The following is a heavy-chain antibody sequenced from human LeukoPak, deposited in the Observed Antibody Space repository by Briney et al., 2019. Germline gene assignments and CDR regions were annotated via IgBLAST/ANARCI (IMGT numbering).Heavy chain of an antibody. CDR3: AKLWYYDFWSGPNWFDP. CDR1: GFTYSSYA. Sequence: SGGSLRLSCAACGFTYSSYAMSGVRQAPGKGLEGVSSISGRGGSTYSPDSVKGRFTISRDNSKTTLYLQMNSLRAEDTAVYYCAKLWYYDFWSGPNWFDPWGQGTLVSVSS. D-gene: IGHD3-3*01. J-gene: IGHJ5*02. V-gene: IGHV3-23*01. CDR2: ISGRGGST.